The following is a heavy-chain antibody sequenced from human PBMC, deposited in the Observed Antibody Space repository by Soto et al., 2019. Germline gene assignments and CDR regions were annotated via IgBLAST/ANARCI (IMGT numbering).Heavy chain of an antibody. Sequence: EVQLLESGGDLVQFGGSLRLSCAASGSSFSSYAMNWVRQAPGKGLEWVSTISRDGGITYYADSVKGRFTISRDNSKKTGPIEMNRLGAEDTAGYYCSKGGVWGHYGLGGLGQGTTVTGSS. CDR3: SKGGVWGHYGLGG. CDR1: GSSFSSYA. V-gene: IGHV3-23*01. J-gene: IGHJ6*02. CDR2: ISRDGGIT. D-gene: IGHD3-16*01.